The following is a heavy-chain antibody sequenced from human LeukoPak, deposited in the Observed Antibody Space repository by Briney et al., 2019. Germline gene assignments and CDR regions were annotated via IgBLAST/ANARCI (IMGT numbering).Heavy chain of an antibody. CDR3: ARHARFCTSASCYDY. J-gene: IGHJ4*02. Sequence: SETLSLTCTVSGGSITTYWSWFRQPPGKGLEWIGYIYTSGSANYNPSLKSRVTISVDTSKSLFSLKLASVTAADTAVYYCARHARFCTSASCYDYWGQGTLVTASS. CDR1: GGSITTY. D-gene: IGHD2-2*01. CDR2: IYTSGSA. V-gene: IGHV4-4*09.